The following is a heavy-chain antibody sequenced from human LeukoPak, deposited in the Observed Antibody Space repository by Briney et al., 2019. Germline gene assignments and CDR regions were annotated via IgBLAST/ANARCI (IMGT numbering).Heavy chain of an antibody. CDR2: IRYDGSNK. D-gene: IGHD3-3*01. V-gene: IGHV3-30*02. J-gene: IGHJ4*02. Sequence: GGSLRLSCAASGFTFSSYGMHWVRQAPGKGLEWVAFIRYDGSNKYYADSVKGRFTISRDNSKNTLYLQMNSLRAEDTAVYYCAKFHYDFWSGGFDYWGQGTLVTVSS. CDR1: GFTFSSYG. CDR3: AKFHYDFWSGGFDY.